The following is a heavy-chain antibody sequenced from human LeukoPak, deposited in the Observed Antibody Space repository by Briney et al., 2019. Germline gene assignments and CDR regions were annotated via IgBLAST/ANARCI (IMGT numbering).Heavy chain of an antibody. V-gene: IGHV4-59*08. CDR2: VYYSGTT. Sequence: SETLSLTCTVSGDSISTYYWTWIRQPPGEGLEWIGYVYYSGTTNYNPSLKSRVTISVDTSKNQFSLKLSSVTAADTAVYYCARTRYYYNSRSYGAPYYFDYWGQGTLVTVSS. CDR1: GDSISTYY. J-gene: IGHJ4*02. D-gene: IGHD3-10*01. CDR3: ARTRYYYNSRSYGAPYYFDY.